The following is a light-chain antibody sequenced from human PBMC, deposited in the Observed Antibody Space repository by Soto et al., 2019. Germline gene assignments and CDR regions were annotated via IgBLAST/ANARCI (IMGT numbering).Light chain of an antibody. V-gene: IGKV3-20*01. CDR2: GAS. J-gene: IGKJ4*01. Sequence: EIVLTQSPGTLSLSPGERATLSCRASQSVSSSSYLAWYQQKPGQAPRLLIYGASIRATGSPDRFSGSGSGTDFTLTISRLEPEDFAVYYCQLYGSSPLTFGGGTKVEIK. CDR3: QLYGSSPLT. CDR1: QSVSSSSY.